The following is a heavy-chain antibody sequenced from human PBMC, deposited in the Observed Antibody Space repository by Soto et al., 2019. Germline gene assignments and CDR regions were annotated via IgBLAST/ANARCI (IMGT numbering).Heavy chain of an antibody. V-gene: IGHV3-23*01. Sequence: DVQLLESGGHLVQPGGSLRLSCAASGFTFSSYAMSWVRQAPGKGLEWVSSVSAGGDMTYYSDSVKGRFTISRANSNNALFLQMNSLRIEDTALFYCARGDRGVSGSPASYYYSGLDVWGQGATVTVS. CDR2: VSAGGDMT. CDR1: GFTFSSYA. J-gene: IGHJ6*02. CDR3: ARGDRGVSGSPASYYYSGLDV. D-gene: IGHD2-8*02.